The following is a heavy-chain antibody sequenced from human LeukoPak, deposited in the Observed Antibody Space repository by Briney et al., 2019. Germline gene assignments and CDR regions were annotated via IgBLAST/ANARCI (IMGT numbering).Heavy chain of an antibody. Sequence: PGGSLRLSCAASGFTFSSYAMSWVRQAPGKGLEWVSAISSSSSYIYYADSVKGRFTISRDNAKNSLYLQMNSLRAEDTAVYYCARGSYGDYSFDYWGQGTLVTVSS. CDR1: GFTFSSYA. D-gene: IGHD4-17*01. CDR2: ISSSSSYI. V-gene: IGHV3-21*01. J-gene: IGHJ4*02. CDR3: ARGSYGDYSFDY.